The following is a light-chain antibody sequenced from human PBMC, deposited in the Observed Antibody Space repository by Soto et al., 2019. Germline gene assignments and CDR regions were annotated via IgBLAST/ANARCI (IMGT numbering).Light chain of an antibody. CDR1: QSVSSKY. V-gene: IGKV3-20*01. CDR3: HQYVSSWT. Sequence: EIVLTQSPGTLSLSPGERAILSCRASQSVSSKYLAWYQQKPGQAPRLLIYAASTRATGIPDRFSGSESGTDFTLTISRLEPEDFAVYYCHQYVSSWTFGQGTKVDIK. J-gene: IGKJ1*01. CDR2: AAS.